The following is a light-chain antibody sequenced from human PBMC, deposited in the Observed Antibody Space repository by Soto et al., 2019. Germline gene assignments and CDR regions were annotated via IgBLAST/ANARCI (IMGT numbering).Light chain of an antibody. CDR2: AAS. CDR3: LQDHNYPRT. J-gene: IGKJ1*01. CDR1: QGIRND. V-gene: IGKV1-6*01. Sequence: AIAMTQSPSSLSSSVGDSVTITCRASQGIRNDLGWYQQRRGKAPNLLIYAASTLQSGVTSRCSGSGAGRDFTLTISSLQPEDFATYFCLQDHNYPRTFGQGTKVEVK.